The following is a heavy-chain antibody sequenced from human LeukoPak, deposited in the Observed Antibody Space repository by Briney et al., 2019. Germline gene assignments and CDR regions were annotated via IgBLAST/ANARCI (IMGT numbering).Heavy chain of an antibody. D-gene: IGHD1-26*01. CDR3: ARRAIYYRDWFAP. CDR1: GFVFSNSW. Sequence: GGSLRLSCAASGFVFSNSWMYWVRQTPGKGLVWVSRINIDGSMVDYADSVKGRFTISRDNAKDTLFLQMNSPRVDDTAVYYCARRAIYYRDWFAPWGQGVPVIVSS. J-gene: IGHJ5*02. V-gene: IGHV3-74*01. CDR2: INIDGSMV.